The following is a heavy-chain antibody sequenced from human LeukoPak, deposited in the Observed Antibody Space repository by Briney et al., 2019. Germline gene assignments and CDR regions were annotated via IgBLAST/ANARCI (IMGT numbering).Heavy chain of an antibody. Sequence: SETLSLTCTVSGGFISSYYWSWIRQHPGKGLEWIGYIYYSGSTYYNPSLKSRVTISVDTSKNQFSLKLSSVTAADTAVYYCARTSSGLYYFDYWGQGTLVTVSS. CDR2: IYYSGST. J-gene: IGHJ4*02. CDR1: GGFISSYY. D-gene: IGHD3-22*01. V-gene: IGHV4-59*06. CDR3: ARTSSGLYYFDY.